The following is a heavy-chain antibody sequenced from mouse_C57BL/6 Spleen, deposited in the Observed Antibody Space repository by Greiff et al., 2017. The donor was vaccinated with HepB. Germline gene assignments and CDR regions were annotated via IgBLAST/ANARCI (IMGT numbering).Heavy chain of an antibody. CDR1: GYSITSGYY. D-gene: IGHD2-1*01. V-gene: IGHV3-6*01. J-gene: IGHJ4*01. Sequence: EVKLQESGPGLVKPSQSLSLTCSVTGYSITSGYYWNWIRQFPGNKLEWMGYISYDGSNNYNPSLKNRISITRDTSKNQFFLKLNSVTTEDTATYDCARDLLWPDYYAMDYWGQGTSVTVSS. CDR2: ISYDGSN. CDR3: ARDLLWPDYYAMDY.